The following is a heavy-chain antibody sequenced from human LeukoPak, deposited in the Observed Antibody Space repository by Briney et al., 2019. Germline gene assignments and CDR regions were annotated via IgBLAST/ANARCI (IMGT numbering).Heavy chain of an antibody. CDR1: GYTLTELS. J-gene: IGHJ5*02. V-gene: IGHV1-24*01. Sequence: ASVKVSCKVSGYTLTELSMHWVRQAPGKGLEWMGGFDPEDGETIYAQKFQGRVTMTEDTSTDTAYMELSSLRSEDTAVYYCATVAREWLLLRGWFDPWGQGTLVTVSS. CDR2: FDPEDGET. D-gene: IGHD3-3*01. CDR3: ATVAREWLLLRGWFDP.